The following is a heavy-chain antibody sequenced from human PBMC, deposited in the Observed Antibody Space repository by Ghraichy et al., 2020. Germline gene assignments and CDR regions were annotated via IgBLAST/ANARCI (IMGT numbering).Heavy chain of an antibody. CDR3: TNFGDIWGSSIGAFDI. CDR1: GFTFSNAW. D-gene: IGHD3-16*01. CDR2: IKSKTDGGTT. Sequence: GGSLRLSCAASGFTFSNAWMSWVRQAPGKGPEWVGRIKSKTDGGTTDYAAPVKGRFTISRDDSKNTLYLQMNSLKTEDTAVYYCTNFGDIWGSSIGAFDIWGQGTMVTVSS. V-gene: IGHV3-15*01. J-gene: IGHJ3*02.